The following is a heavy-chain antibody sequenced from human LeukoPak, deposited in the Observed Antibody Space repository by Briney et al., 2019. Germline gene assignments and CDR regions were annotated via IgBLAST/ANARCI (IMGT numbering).Heavy chain of an antibody. Sequence: ASVKVSCKASGYTLTGYYMHWVRQAPGQGLEWMGWISAYNGNTNYAQKLQGRVTMTTDTSTSTAYMELRSLRSDDTAVYYCARDTQKGYDFWSGYSPLAFDYWGQGTLVTVSS. CDR1: GYTLTGYY. V-gene: IGHV1-18*04. J-gene: IGHJ4*02. CDR2: ISAYNGNT. D-gene: IGHD3-3*01. CDR3: ARDTQKGYDFWSGYSPLAFDY.